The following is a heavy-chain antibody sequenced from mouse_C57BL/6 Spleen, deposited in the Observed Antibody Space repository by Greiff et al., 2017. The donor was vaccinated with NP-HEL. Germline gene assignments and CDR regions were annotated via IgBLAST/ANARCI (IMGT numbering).Heavy chain of an antibody. CDR1: GFTFSDYG. CDR3: ARQGGNYLDY. V-gene: IGHV5-17*01. Sequence: VQLQQSGGGLVKPGGSLKLSCAASGFTFSDYGMHWVRQAPEKGLEWVAYISSGSSTIYYADTVKGRFTISRDNAKNTLFLQMTSLRSEDTAMYYCARQGGNYLDYWGQGTTLTVSS. J-gene: IGHJ2*01. CDR2: ISSGSSTI.